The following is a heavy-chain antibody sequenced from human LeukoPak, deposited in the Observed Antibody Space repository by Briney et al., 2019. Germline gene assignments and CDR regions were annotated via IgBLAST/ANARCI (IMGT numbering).Heavy chain of an antibody. Sequence: PGGSLRLSCAASGFTFSDYEMIWVRQAPGKGLEWLSYISSSGGTIYYADSVKGRFTISRDNAENSLYLQMNSLRAEDAGLYYCGGFGYCGGGSCFRWFGPWGQGTLVTVS. J-gene: IGHJ5*02. V-gene: IGHV3-48*03. CDR3: GGFGYCGGGSCFRWFGP. D-gene: IGHD2-15*01. CDR2: ISSSGGTI. CDR1: GFTFSDYE.